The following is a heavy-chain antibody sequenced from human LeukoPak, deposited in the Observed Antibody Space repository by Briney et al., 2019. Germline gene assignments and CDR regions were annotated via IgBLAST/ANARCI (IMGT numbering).Heavy chain of an antibody. J-gene: IGHJ4*02. Sequence: GGSLRLSCAASGFTFSGYAMSWVRQAPGKGLEGVSAISDSGGGTSYADSVRGRFTISRDNSRNTLYLQMNSLRADDTAIYYCAKVRGRVVAPDFGYYFDYWGQGALVTVSS. V-gene: IGHV3-23*01. CDR1: GFTFSGYA. CDR2: ISDSGGGT. D-gene: IGHD2-15*01. CDR3: AKVRGRVVAPDFGYYFDY.